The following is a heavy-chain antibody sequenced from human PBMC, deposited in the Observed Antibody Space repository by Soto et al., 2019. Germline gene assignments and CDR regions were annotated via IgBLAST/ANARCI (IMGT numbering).Heavy chain of an antibody. D-gene: IGHD3-22*01. CDR3: VSSFLYYYGSSGYYTMPSYYFDY. J-gene: IGHJ4*02. Sequence: GGSLRLSCSASGFTFSSYAMHWVRQAPGKGLEYVSAISSNGGSTYYADSVKGRFTISRDNSKNTLYLQMSSLRAEDTAVYYCVSSFLYYYGSSGYYTMPSYYFDYWGQGTLVTVSS. V-gene: IGHV3-64D*06. CDR2: ISSNGGST. CDR1: GFTFSSYA.